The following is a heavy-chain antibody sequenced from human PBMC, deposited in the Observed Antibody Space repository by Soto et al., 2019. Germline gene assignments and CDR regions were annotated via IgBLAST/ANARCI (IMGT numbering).Heavy chain of an antibody. CDR3: ARPKESYDSSGLWY. CDR2: IYYSGST. D-gene: IGHD3-22*01. CDR1: GGYISSYY. J-gene: IGHJ4*02. Sequence: PSETLSVTCTVSGGYISSYYWSWIRQTPGKGLEWIGYIYYSGSTNYNPSLKSRVTISIDTSKNQFSLKLSSVTAADTAVYYCARPKESYDSSGLWYWGQGTLVTVSS. V-gene: IGHV4-59*08.